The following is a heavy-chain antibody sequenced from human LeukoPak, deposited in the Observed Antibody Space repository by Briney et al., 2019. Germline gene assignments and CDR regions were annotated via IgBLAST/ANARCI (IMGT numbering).Heavy chain of an antibody. Sequence: SETLSLTCTVSGGSISSYYWSWIRQPAGKGLEWIGRIYTSGSTNYNPSLKSRVTMSVDTSKNQFSLKLSSVTAADTAVYYCARYDSRYYYYYMDVWGKGTTVTVSS. CDR1: GGSISSYY. CDR2: IYTSGST. J-gene: IGHJ6*03. V-gene: IGHV4-4*07. CDR3: ARYDSRYYYYYMDV. D-gene: IGHD1-1*01.